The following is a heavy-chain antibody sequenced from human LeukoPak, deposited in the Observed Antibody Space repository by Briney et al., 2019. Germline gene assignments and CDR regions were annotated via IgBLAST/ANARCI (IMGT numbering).Heavy chain of an antibody. J-gene: IGHJ6*03. CDR1: GGSIFTGRYF. V-gene: IGHV4-39*01. Sequence: SSETLSLTCTVSGGSIFTGRYFWGWIRQSPGKGLEWIGSVFYSGNTYYSPFLRSRVTISVDTSKNQFSLGLRSVTAADTAVYYCARIEANAGSSGISFYFHYYMDVWGKGTTVAVSS. CDR3: ARIEANAGSSGISFYFHYYMDV. D-gene: IGHD1-26*01. CDR2: VFYSGNT.